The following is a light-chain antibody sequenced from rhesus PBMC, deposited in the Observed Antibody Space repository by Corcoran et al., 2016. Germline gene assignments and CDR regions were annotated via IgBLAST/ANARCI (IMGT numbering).Light chain of an antibody. CDR1: QSVSSS. CDR2: GAS. Sequence: EIVMTQSPATLSLSPGERATLSCRASQSVSSSLAWYQQKPGQAPNLLIYGASSRAAGMPDRFRGSGSGTDFTLTISSREPEGVGVYYCHQDYSWPLTFGGGTKVELK. J-gene: IGKJ4*01. CDR3: HQDYSWPLT. V-gene: IGKV3-42*01.